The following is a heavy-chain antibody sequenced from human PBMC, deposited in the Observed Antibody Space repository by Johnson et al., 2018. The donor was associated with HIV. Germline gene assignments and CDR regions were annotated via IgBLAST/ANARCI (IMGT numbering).Heavy chain of an antibody. CDR1: GFTFSSYW. V-gene: IGHV3-30*14. CDR3: AREDSAFDI. Sequence: QVQLVESGGGLVQPGGSLRLSCAASGFTFSSYWMSWVRQAPGKGLEWVAVISYDGSNKYYADSVKGRFTISRDNSKNTLYLQMNSLRAEDTAVYYCAREDSAFDIWGQGTMVTVSS. J-gene: IGHJ3*02. CDR2: ISYDGSNK.